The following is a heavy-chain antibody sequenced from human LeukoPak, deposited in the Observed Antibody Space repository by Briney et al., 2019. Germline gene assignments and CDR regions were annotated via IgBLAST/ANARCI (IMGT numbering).Heavy chain of an antibody. V-gene: IGHV3-53*01. D-gene: IGHD1-14*01. J-gene: IGHJ4*02. CDR3: ARGVEPLAANTLAY. CDR2: LYSDGNT. CDR1: GFTVITND. Sequence: GGSLRLSCVASGFTVITNDMTWVRQAPGKGLEWVSVLYSDGNTKYADSVQGRFTISRDNSKNTLYLEMNSLSPDDTAVYYCARGVEPLAANTLAYWGQGTLVTVSS.